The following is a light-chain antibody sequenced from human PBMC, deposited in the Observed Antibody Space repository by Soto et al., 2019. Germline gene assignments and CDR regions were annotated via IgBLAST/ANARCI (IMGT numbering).Light chain of an antibody. Sequence: IQMTQSPSYLSASVGDRVTITCRASQGISSYLAWYQQKPGKAPKLLIYAASTLQSGVPSRFSGSGSGTDFTLTISCLQSEEFATYYCQQSHSLPITIGQGTRLEIK. CDR1: QGISSY. CDR3: QQSHSLPIT. CDR2: AAS. J-gene: IGKJ5*01. V-gene: IGKV1-8*01.